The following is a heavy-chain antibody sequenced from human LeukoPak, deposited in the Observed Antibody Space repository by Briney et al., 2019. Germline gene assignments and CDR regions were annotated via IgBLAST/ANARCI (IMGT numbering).Heavy chain of an antibody. V-gene: IGHV3-23*01. CDR3: AKDRVSYYYGSGSYPYYFDY. Sequence: GGSLRLSCAASGFTFINYAMAWVRQAPGKGLEWVSAISGGGGSTYYADSVKGRFTISRDNSKNTLYLQMNSLRAEDTAVYYCAKDRVSYYYGSGSYPYYFDYWGQGTLVTVSS. CDR1: GFTFINYA. D-gene: IGHD3-10*01. CDR2: ISGGGGST. J-gene: IGHJ4*02.